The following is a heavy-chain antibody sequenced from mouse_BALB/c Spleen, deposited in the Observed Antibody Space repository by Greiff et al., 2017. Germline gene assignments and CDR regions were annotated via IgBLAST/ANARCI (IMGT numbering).Heavy chain of an antibody. CDR2: INPSTGYT. CDR1: GYTFTSYW. CDR3: ARKPIYYDYDGYAMDY. V-gene: IGHV1-7*01. Sequence: QVQLQQSGAELAKPGASVKMSCKASGYTFTSYWMHWVKQRPGQGLEWIGYINPSTGYTEYNQKFKDKATLTADKSSSTAYMQLSSLTSEDSAVYYCARKPIYYDYDGYAMDYWGQGTSVTVSS. D-gene: IGHD2-4*01. J-gene: IGHJ4*01.